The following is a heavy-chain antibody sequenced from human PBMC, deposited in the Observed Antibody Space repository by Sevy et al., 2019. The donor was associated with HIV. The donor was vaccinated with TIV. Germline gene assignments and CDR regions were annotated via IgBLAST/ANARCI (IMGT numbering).Heavy chain of an antibody. CDR1: GFAFNTFA. D-gene: IGHD2-21*01. CDR2: ISSNGKIT. J-gene: IGHJ6*02. Sequence: GGSLRLSCTASGFAFNTFAMYWVRQAPGKGLEWVSTISSNGKITKYADSVKGRFIISRDSSKNTVYLQMHSLRAEDTAVYYCAKESTLVVIVAYGFDLWGQGTTVTVSS. V-gene: IGHV3-23*01. CDR3: AKESTLVVIVAYGFDL.